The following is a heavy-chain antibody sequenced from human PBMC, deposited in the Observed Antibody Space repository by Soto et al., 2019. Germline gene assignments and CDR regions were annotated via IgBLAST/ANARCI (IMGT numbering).Heavy chain of an antibody. D-gene: IGHD2-8*01. J-gene: IGHJ4*02. V-gene: IGHV4-31*03. CDR1: GGSISSGGYY. CDR2: IYYSVST. CDR3: ARDPPYCTNGVCPLGY. Sequence: QVQLQESGPGLVKPSQTLSLTCTVSGGSISSGGYYWSWIRQHPGKGLEWIGYIYYSVSTYYNPSLKSRVTISVDTSKNQFSLKLSSVTAADTAVYYCARDPPYCTNGVCPLGYWGQGTLVTVSS.